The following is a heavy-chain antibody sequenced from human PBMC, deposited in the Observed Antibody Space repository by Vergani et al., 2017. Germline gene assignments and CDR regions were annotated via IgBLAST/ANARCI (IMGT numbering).Heavy chain of an antibody. J-gene: IGHJ3*02. CDR1: GFTFSSYS. CDR3: ARDRNRYDFDAFDI. D-gene: IGHD3-3*01. V-gene: IGHV3-48*04. CDR2: ISSSSSTI. Sequence: EVQLLESGGGLVQPGGSLRLSCAASGFTFSSYSMNWVRQAPGKGLEWVSYISSSSSTIYYADSVKGRFTISRDNAKNSLYLQMNSLRAEDTAVYYCARDRNRYDFDAFDIWGQGTMVTVSS.